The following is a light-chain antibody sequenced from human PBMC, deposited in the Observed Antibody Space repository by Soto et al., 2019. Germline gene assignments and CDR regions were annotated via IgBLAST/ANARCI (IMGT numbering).Light chain of an antibody. V-gene: IGKV3-15*01. J-gene: IGKJ2*01. CDR1: QSVSSN. CDR2: GAS. Sequence: EIVVTQSPATLSVSPGERATLSCRASQSVSSNLAWYQQKPGQAPRLLIYGASTRATGIPARFSGSGSGTEFTLTISSLQSEDFATYYCLQDYSYPYTFGQGTTLEI. CDR3: LQDYSYPYT.